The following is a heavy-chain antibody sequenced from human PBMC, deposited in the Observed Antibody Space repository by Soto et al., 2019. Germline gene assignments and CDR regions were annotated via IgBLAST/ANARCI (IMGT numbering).Heavy chain of an antibody. CDR2: ISSSSSYI. J-gene: IGHJ3*02. Sequence: PGGSLRLSCAASGFTFSSYSMNWVRQAPGKGLEWVSSISSSSSYIYYADSVKGRFTISRDNAKNSLYLQMNSLRAEDTAVYYCARDLSQWLSSPDHDAFDIWGQGTMVTVS. D-gene: IGHD6-19*01. V-gene: IGHV3-21*01. CDR3: ARDLSQWLSSPDHDAFDI. CDR1: GFTFSSYS.